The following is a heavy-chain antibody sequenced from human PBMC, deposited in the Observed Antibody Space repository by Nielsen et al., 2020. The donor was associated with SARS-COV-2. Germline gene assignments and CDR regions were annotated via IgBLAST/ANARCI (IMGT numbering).Heavy chain of an antibody. J-gene: IGHJ5*02. CDR2: IKQDGSEK. CDR1: GFTFSSYW. V-gene: IGHV3-7*01. CDR3: ARENYITIFGVVIIRWFDP. D-gene: IGHD3-3*01. Sequence: GGSLRLSCAASGFTFSSYWMSWVRQAPGKGLEWVANIKQDGSEKYYVDSVKGRFTISSDNAKNSLYLQMNSLRAEDTAVYYCARENYITIFGVVIIRWFDPWGQGTLVTVSS.